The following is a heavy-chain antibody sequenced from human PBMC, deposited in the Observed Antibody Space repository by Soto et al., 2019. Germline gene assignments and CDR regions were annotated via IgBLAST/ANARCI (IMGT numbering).Heavy chain of an antibody. D-gene: IGHD6-6*01. CDR3: ARGRPQRRYSSSLRPTGPNYYYYGMDV. Sequence: SETLSLTCAVYGGSFSGYYWSWIRQPPGKGLEWIGEINHSGSTNYNPSLKSRVTISVDTSKNQFSLKLSSVTAADTAVYYCARGRPQRRYSSSLRPTGPNYYYYGMDVWGQGTTVTVSS. CDR2: INHSGST. J-gene: IGHJ6*02. V-gene: IGHV4-34*01. CDR1: GGSFSGYY.